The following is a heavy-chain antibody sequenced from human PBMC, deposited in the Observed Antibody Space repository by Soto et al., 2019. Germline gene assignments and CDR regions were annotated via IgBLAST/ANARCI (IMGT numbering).Heavy chain of an antibody. V-gene: IGHV3-23*01. CDR3: AKEYRFPDYYDSSGYYYGAFDI. D-gene: IGHD3-22*01. CDR2: ISGSGGST. J-gene: IGHJ3*02. CDR1: GFTFSSYA. Sequence: HPGGSLRLSCAASGFTFSSYAMSWVRQAPGKGLEWVSAISGSGGSTYYADSVKGRFTISRDNSKNTLYLQMNSLRAEDTAVYYCAKEYRFPDYYDSSGYYYGAFDIWGQGTMVTVSS.